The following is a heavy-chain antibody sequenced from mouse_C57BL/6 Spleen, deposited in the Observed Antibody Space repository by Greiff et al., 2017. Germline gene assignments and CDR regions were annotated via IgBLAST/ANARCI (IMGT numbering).Heavy chain of an antibody. CDR2: IYPGSGST. CDR3: ARSGGVLAWFAY. J-gene: IGHJ3*01. CDR1: GYTFTSYW. Sequence: QVQLQQPGAELVKPGASVKMSCKASGYTFTSYWITWVKQRPGQGLEWIGDIYPGSGSTNYNEKFKSKATLTVDTSSSTAYMQLSSLTSEDSAVYYCARSGGVLAWFAYWGQGTLVTVSA. V-gene: IGHV1-55*01. D-gene: IGHD1-3*01.